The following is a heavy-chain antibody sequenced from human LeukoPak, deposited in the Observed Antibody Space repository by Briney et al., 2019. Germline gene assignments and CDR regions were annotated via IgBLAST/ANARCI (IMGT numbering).Heavy chain of an antibody. D-gene: IGHD4-17*01. CDR3: ASSYGDCDWYFDL. J-gene: IGHJ2*01. CDR1: GGSISSGGYS. V-gene: IGHV4-30-2*01. Sequence: SETLSLTCAVSGGSISSGGYSWSWIRQPPGKGLEWIGYIYHSGSTYYNPSLKSRVTISVDRSKNQFSLKLSSVTAADTAVYYCASSYGDCDWYFDLWGRGTLVTVSS. CDR2: IYHSGST.